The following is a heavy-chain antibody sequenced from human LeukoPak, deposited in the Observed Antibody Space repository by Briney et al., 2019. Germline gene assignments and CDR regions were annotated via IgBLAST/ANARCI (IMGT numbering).Heavy chain of an antibody. J-gene: IGHJ3*02. CDR3: ARAPPGDTNAFDI. Sequence: GGSLRLSCAASGFTFSSYGMHWVRQAPGKGLEWVAVIWYDGSNKYYADSVKGRFTISRDNSKNTLYLQMNSLRAEDTAVYYCARAPPGDTNAFDIWGQGTMVTVSS. CDR2: IWYDGSNK. V-gene: IGHV3-33*01. CDR1: GFTFSSYG. D-gene: IGHD2-2*01.